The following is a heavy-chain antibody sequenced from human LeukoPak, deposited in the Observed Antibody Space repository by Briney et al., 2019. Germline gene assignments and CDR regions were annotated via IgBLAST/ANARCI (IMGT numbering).Heavy chain of an antibody. Sequence: SETLSLTCTVSGGSISSYYWSWIRQPPGKGLEWIGYIYYSGSTNYNPSLKSRVTISVDTSKNQFSLKLSSVTAADTAVYYCARLDVGSGYLIDYWGQGTLVTVSS. CDR3: ARLDVGSGYLIDY. V-gene: IGHV4-59*08. CDR1: GGSISSYY. J-gene: IGHJ4*02. D-gene: IGHD5-12*01. CDR2: IYYSGST.